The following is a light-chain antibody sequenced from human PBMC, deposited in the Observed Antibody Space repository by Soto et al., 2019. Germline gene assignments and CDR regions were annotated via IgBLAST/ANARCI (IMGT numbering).Light chain of an antibody. CDR3: LQSYRTPLT. Sequence: DIQITQSPSTLSASIGDRVTITCRASQSIGSELAWYQQKPGKAPNLLIFGASTLQSGVPSRFSGSGSGTDFTLTISSLQPEDFATYYCLQSYRTPLTFGGGTKVDI. CDR1: QSIGSE. CDR2: GAS. V-gene: IGKV1-39*01. J-gene: IGKJ4*01.